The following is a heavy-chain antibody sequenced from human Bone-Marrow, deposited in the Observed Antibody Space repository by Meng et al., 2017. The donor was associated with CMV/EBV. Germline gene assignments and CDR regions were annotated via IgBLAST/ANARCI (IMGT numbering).Heavy chain of an antibody. CDR3: ARDHDY. V-gene: IGHV3-48*04. CDR2: ISSSSSTI. J-gene: IGHJ4*02. CDR1: GFTFSSYS. Sequence: GESLKISCAASGFTFSSYSMNWVRQAPGKGLEWVSYISSSSSTIYYADSVKGRFTISRDNAKNSLYLQMNSLRAEDTAVYYCARDHDYRGQGTLVTVSS.